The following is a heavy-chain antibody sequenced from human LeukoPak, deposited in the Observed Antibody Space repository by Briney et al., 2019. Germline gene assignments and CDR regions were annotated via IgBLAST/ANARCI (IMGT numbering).Heavy chain of an antibody. CDR2: INPNSGGT. CDR3: ARAGLGYCSGGSCYPRDY. V-gene: IGHV1-2*02. J-gene: IGHJ4*02. Sequence: ASVKVSCKASGYTFTGYYMHWVRQAPGRGLEWMGWINPNSGGTNYAQKFQGRVTMTRDTSISTAYMELSRLRSDDTAVYYCARAGLGYCSGGSCYPRDYWGQGTLVTVSS. CDR1: GYTFTGYY. D-gene: IGHD2-15*01.